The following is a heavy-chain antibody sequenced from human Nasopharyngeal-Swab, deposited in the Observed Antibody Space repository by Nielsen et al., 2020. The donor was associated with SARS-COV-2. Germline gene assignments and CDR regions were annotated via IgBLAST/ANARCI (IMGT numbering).Heavy chain of an antibody. D-gene: IGHD6-13*01. CDR2: ISGSGGST. CDR3: ARDLGGAAAGTDY. CDR1: GFTFSSYA. V-gene: IGHV3-23*01. J-gene: IGHJ4*02. Sequence: LSLTCAASGFTFSSYAMSWVRQAPGKGLEWVSAISGSGGSTYYADSVKGRFTISRDNSKNTLYLQMNSLRAEDTAVYYCARDLGGAAAGTDYWGQGTLVTVSS.